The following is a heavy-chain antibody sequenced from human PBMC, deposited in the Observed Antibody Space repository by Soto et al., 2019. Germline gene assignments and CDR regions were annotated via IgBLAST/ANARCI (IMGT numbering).Heavy chain of an antibody. Sequence: GGSLRLSCAASGFTFSSYGMHWVRQAPGKGLEWVAVISYDGSNKYYADSVKGRFTISRDNSKNTLYLQMNSLRAEDTAVYYCAKTTRPSRFQPYGDYDYWGQGTLVTVSS. V-gene: IGHV3-30*18. CDR1: GFTFSSYG. J-gene: IGHJ4*02. CDR3: AKTTRPSRFQPYGDYDY. CDR2: ISYDGSNK. D-gene: IGHD4-17*01.